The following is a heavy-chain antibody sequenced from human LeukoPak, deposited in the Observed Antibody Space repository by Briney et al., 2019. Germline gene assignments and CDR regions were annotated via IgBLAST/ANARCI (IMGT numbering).Heavy chain of an antibody. CDR1: GFTFGSSG. D-gene: IGHD5-12*01. CDR3: AKESYSGLRHRNNWFDP. Sequence: PGRSLRLSCAASGFTFGSSGMHWVRQAPGKGLEWVALISYDGSNEYYADSVKGRFTISRDDSKNTLYLQMNSLRVEDTAVYYCAKESYSGLRHRNNWFDPWGQGTLVAVSS. J-gene: IGHJ5*02. V-gene: IGHV3-30*18. CDR2: ISYDGSNE.